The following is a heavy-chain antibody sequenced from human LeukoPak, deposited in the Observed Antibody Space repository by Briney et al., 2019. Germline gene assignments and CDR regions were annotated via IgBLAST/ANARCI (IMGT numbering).Heavy chain of an antibody. CDR1: GFTFSSSA. CDR3: AKRVPYFFDY. J-gene: IGHJ4*02. Sequence: GGSLRLSCAASGFTFSSSAMSWVRQAPGTGLEWVSTISGSGGTTSYADSVKGRFTISRDNSKNTLYLQMNSLRAEDTVVYYCAKRVPYFFDYWGQGTLVTVSS. V-gene: IGHV3-23*01. CDR2: ISGSGGTT.